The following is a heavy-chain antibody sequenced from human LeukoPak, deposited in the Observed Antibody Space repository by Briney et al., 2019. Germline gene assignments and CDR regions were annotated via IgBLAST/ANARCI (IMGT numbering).Heavy chain of an antibody. V-gene: IGHV4-4*07. Sequence: PSETLSLTCTVSGGSISTYYWNWVRQPAGKGLEWIGRINTSGSTNYNPSLKSRVTMSVDTSKNQFSLKLSSVTAADTAEYYCARANSGWQQRSVLYYYYYMDVWGKGTTVTISS. D-gene: IGHD6-13*01. CDR1: GGSISTYY. CDR2: INTSGST. CDR3: ARANSGWQQRSVLYYYYYMDV. J-gene: IGHJ6*03.